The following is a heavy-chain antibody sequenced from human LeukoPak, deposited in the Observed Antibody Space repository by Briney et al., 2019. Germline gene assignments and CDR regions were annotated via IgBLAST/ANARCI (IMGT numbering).Heavy chain of an antibody. CDR2: IYYSGST. CDR1: GGSISSYY. D-gene: IGHD3-10*01. J-gene: IGHJ6*03. Sequence: PSETLSLTCTVSGGSISSYYWSWIRQRPGKGLEWIGYIYYSGSTNYNPSLKSRVTMSVDTSKNQFSLKVSSVTAADTAVYYCARVFDSGSQAYFYYMDVWGKGTTVTIFS. CDR3: ARVFDSGSQAYFYYMDV. V-gene: IGHV4-59*01.